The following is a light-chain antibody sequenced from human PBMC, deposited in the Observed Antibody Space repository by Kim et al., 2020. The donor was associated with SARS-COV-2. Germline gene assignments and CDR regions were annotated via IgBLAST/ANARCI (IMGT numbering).Light chain of an antibody. CDR2: RDT. CDR1: NIVTKN. CDR3: QVWDSSTWV. Sequence: SVGLGQTARITCGGNNIVTKNVHWYQQKPGQAPVLVMYRDTNRTSGIPERFSGSNSGNTATLTISRAQAGDEADYYCQVWDSSTWVFGGGAQLTVL. V-gene: IGLV3-9*01. J-gene: IGLJ3*02.